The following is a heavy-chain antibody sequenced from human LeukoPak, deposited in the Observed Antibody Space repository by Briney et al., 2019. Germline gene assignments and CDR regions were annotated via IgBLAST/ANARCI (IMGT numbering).Heavy chain of an antibody. CDR3: ARVRAAAGGPDY. D-gene: IGHD6-13*01. Sequence: PSETLSLTCTVSGGSISSYYWSWIRQPPGKGLEWIGYIYYSGSTNYNPSLKSRVTMSVDTSKNQFSLKLSSVTAADTAVYYCARVRAAAGGPDYWGQGTLVTVSS. V-gene: IGHV4-59*01. CDR2: IYYSGST. CDR1: GGSISSYY. J-gene: IGHJ4*02.